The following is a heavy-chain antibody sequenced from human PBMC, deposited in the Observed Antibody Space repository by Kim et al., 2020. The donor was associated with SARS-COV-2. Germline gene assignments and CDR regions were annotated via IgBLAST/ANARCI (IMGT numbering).Heavy chain of an antibody. CDR2: IYTSGST. J-gene: IGHJ4*02. Sequence: SETLSLTCTVSGGSISSYYWSWIRQPAGKGLEWIGRIYTSGSTNYNPSLKSRVTMSVDTSKNQFSLKLSSVTAADTAVYYCARDSAGPVSVAGPLFGFDYWGQGTLVTVSS. V-gene: IGHV4-4*07. D-gene: IGHD6-19*01. CDR3: ARDSAGPVSVAGPLFGFDY. CDR1: GGSISSYY.